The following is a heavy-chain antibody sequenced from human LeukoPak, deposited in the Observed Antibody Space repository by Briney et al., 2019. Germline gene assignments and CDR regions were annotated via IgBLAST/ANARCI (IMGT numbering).Heavy chain of an antibody. D-gene: IGHD6-25*01. Sequence: ASVKVSCKASGYTFTSYGISWVRQAPGQALEWMGWISAYNGNTNYAQKLQGRVTMTTDTSTSTAYMELRSLRSDDTAVYYCASDGSHGDAFDIWGQGTMVTVSS. CDR2: ISAYNGNT. J-gene: IGHJ3*02. CDR1: GYTFTSYG. V-gene: IGHV1-18*01. CDR3: ASDGSHGDAFDI.